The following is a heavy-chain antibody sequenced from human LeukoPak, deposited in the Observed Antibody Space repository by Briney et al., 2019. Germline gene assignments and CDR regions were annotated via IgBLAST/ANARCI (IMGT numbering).Heavy chain of an antibody. D-gene: IGHD2-21*01. V-gene: IGHV3-23*01. CDR2: ISGGGGTT. J-gene: IGHJ5*02. CDR3: AKDPYRVIVATGNYLDP. Sequence: GGSLRLSCAASGFTFSSYAMTWVRQAPGKGLEWGSSISGGGGTTYYADSVKGRFTISRDNSKNTLFLQMNSLRAEDTAVYYCAKDPYRVIVATGNYLDPWGQGTLVTVSS. CDR1: GFTFSSYA.